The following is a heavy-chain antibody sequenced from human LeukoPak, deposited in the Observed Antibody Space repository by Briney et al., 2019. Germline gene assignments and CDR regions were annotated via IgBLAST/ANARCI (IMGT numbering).Heavy chain of an antibody. V-gene: IGHV3-21*01. D-gene: IGHD3-22*01. J-gene: IGHJ4*02. CDR3: ARVNTYYYDSSGLDY. CDR1: GFTFSSYS. Sequence: GGSLRLSCAASGFTFSSYSMNWVRQAPGKGLEWVSSISSSSSYIYYADSVKGRFTISRDNAKNSLYLQMNSLRAEDTAVYYCARVNTYYYDSSGLDYWGQGTLVTVSS. CDR2: ISSSSSYI.